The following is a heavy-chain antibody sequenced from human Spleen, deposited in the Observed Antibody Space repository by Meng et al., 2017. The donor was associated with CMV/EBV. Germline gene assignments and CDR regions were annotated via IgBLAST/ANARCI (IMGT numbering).Heavy chain of an antibody. CDR1: GYTFTSYD. J-gene: IGHJ4*02. D-gene: IGHD2-15*01. CDR2: MDPKSKNT. Sequence: ASVKVSCKASGYTFTSYDIKWVRQATGQGLDWMGWMDPKSKNTDYAQRFQGRFTVTRNTSIGTAYMDLSSLRSEDTAVYYCARGPSYGGIKGGFDYWGQGTLVTVSS. V-gene: IGHV1-8*01. CDR3: ARGPSYGGIKGGFDY.